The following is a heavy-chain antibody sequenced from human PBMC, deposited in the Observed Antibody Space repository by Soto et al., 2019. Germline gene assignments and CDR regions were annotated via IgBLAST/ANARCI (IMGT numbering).Heavy chain of an antibody. Sequence: EVQLLESGGGLVQPGGSLRLSCAASGFTFSTYAMSWVRQAPGKGLEWVSAISGSGGATYYADSVKGRFTISRDNSKNTLYLQMNSLRAEDTAVYYCAKARYLYATPGWFDPWGQGTLVTVSS. V-gene: IGHV3-23*01. J-gene: IGHJ5*02. CDR2: ISGSGGAT. CDR1: GFTFSTYA. CDR3: AKARYLYATPGWFDP. D-gene: IGHD5-18*01.